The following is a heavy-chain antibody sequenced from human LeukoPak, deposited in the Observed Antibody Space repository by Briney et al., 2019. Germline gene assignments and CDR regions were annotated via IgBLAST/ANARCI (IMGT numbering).Heavy chain of an antibody. Sequence: GESLKISCKGSGYSFTSYWIGWVRQMPGKGLEWMGTVYPADSDTRYSPSFEGQVTISVDKSISTTYLQWSSLKASGTAMYYCAKTTALHAFDIWGQGTMVTVSS. CDR3: AKTTALHAFDI. D-gene: IGHD1-1*01. CDR1: GYSFTSYW. J-gene: IGHJ3*02. CDR2: VYPADSDT. V-gene: IGHV5-51*01.